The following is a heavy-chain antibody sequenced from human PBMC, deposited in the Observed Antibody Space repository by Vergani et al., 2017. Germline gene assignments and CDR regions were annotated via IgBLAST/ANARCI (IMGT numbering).Heavy chain of an antibody. V-gene: IGHV4-34*01. D-gene: IGHD6-6*01. J-gene: IGHJ5*02. Sequence: QVQLQQWGAGLLKPSETLSLTCAVYGGSFSGYYWSWIRQPPGTGLEWIGEINHSGSTNYNPSLERRVTISVDTCKNQFSLKLSSVTAADTAVYYLARGGPRAARLIRGCDWFDPWGQGTLVTVSS. CDR3: ARGGPRAARLIRGCDWFDP. CDR2: INHSGST. CDR1: GGSFSGYY.